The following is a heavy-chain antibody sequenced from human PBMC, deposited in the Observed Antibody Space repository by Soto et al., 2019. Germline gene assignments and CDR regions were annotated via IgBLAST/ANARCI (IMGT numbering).Heavy chain of an antibody. V-gene: IGHV4-34*01. J-gene: IGHJ4*02. CDR1: GGSFSDYY. Sequence: QVQVQQWGAGLLKPSETLSLTCAVYGGSFSDYYWNWVRQPPAKGLEWIAENNHSAGTKYNPSLKSRVTTSVDTSKNQFSLQLTSVTAADTAVYYCARLAVAATRTRDYWGQGTLVTVSS. D-gene: IGHD6-19*01. CDR3: ARLAVAATRTRDY. CDR2: NNHSAGT.